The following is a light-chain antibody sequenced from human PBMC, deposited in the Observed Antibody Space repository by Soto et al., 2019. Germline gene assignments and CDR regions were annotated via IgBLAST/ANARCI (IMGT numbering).Light chain of an antibody. J-gene: IGKJ4*01. Sequence: EFVLTQSPGTLSLSPGERATLSFGAVQTVRNNYLAWYQQKPGQAPRLLIYDASSRATGIPDRFSGGGSGTDFTLTISRLEPEDFAVYYCQQFSSYPLTFGGGTKVDIK. CDR2: DAS. CDR1: QTVRNNY. V-gene: IGKV3-20*01. CDR3: QQFSSYPLT.